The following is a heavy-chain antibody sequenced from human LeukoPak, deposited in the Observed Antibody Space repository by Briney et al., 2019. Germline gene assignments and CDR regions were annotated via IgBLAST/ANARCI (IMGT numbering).Heavy chain of an antibody. Sequence: SETLSLTCAVYGGSFSGYYWSWIRQPPGKGLEWIGEINHSGSTNYNPFLKSRVTISVDTSKNQFSLKLSSVTAADTAVYYCARHAGSGMRYAFDIWGQGTMVTVSS. CDR2: INHSGST. D-gene: IGHD3-10*01. J-gene: IGHJ3*02. CDR3: ARHAGSGMRYAFDI. CDR1: GGSFSGYY. V-gene: IGHV4-34*01.